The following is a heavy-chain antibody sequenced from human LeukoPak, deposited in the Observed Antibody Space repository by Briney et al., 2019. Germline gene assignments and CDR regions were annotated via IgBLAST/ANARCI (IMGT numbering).Heavy chain of an antibody. J-gene: IGHJ6*03. V-gene: IGHV4-61*02. Sequence: SQTLSLTCTVSSGSISSGTYYWTWIRQPAGKGLEWIGRIYSSGSTSYNPSLDSRVRISIDTSKNQFSLKLSSVTAADTAVYYCVRSADRVIRGAPPYYYYYMDVWGKGTTVTVSS. CDR2: IYSSGST. CDR1: SGSISSGTYY. CDR3: VRSADRVIRGAPPYYYYYMDV. D-gene: IGHD3-10*01.